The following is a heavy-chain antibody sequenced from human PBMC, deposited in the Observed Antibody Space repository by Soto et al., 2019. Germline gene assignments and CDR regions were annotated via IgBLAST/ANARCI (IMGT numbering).Heavy chain of an antibody. Sequence: ASVKVSCKASGYTFTSYGISWVRQAPGQGLEWMGWINTYNGNTNHAQKLQGRVTMTTDTSTSTAYMELRSLRSDDTAVYYCSRGVGSGTYYNQYNWFDPWGQGTLVTVSS. CDR3: SRGVGSGTYYNQYNWFDP. CDR2: INTYNGNT. V-gene: IGHV1-18*01. CDR1: GYTFTSYG. J-gene: IGHJ5*02. D-gene: IGHD3-10*01.